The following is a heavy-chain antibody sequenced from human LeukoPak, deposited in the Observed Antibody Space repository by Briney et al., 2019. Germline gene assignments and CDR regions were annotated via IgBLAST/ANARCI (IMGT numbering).Heavy chain of an antibody. CDR1: GGSISSYY. J-gene: IGHJ3*02. CDR2: IYYSGST. Sequence: SETLSLTCTVSGGSISSYYWSWIRQPPGKGLEWIGYIYYSGSTNYNPSLKSRVTISVDTSKNQFSLKLSSVTAADTAVYYCARPALPYYYDSSALYAFDIWGQGTMVTVSS. CDR3: ARPALPYYYDSSALYAFDI. D-gene: IGHD3-22*01. V-gene: IGHV4-59*08.